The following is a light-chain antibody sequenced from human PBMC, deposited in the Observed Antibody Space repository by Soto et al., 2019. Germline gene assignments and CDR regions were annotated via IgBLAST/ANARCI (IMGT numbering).Light chain of an antibody. CDR2: SNS. J-gene: IGLJ2*01. CDR1: SSNIKTNG. V-gene: IGLV1-44*01. Sequence: QSVLAQPPSASGTPGQTVTISCSGGSSNIKTNGVSWYQQVPGAAPKLLIYSNSQRPSGAPDRFSGSKSGTSASLAISGLQSEDEATYHCSTWDDSLNGRIFVGGTKLTVL. CDR3: STWDDSLNGRI.